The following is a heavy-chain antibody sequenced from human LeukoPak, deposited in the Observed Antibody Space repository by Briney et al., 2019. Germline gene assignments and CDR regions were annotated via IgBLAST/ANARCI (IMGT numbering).Heavy chain of an antibody. CDR3: ARVESFAKGYFDL. Sequence: ASVKVSCKASGGTFNSFGFIWVRQAPGQGLELMGGIIPIFGTANYAQKFQDRVTITAGESTSTAYMELSSVTAADTAVYYCARVESFAKGYFDLWGRGTLVTVSS. CDR2: IIPIFGTA. CDR1: GGTFNSFG. J-gene: IGHJ2*01. V-gene: IGHV1-69*13.